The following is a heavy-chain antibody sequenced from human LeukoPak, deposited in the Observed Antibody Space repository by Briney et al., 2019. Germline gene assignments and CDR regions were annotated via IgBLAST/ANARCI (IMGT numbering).Heavy chain of an antibody. J-gene: IGHJ4*02. CDR2: IYPGDSDT. CDR1: GYSFTSYW. Sequence: GESLKISCKGSGYSFTSYWIGWVRQMPGKGLEWMGIIYPGDSDTRYSPSFQGQVTISADKSISTAYLQWSSLKASDSAMYYCARHSQDIAAAGTGDYWGQGTLVTVSS. D-gene: IGHD6-13*01. V-gene: IGHV5-51*01. CDR3: ARHSQDIAAAGTGDY.